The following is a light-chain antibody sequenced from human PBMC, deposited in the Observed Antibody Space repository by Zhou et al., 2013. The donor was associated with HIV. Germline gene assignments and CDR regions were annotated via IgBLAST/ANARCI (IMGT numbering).Light chain of an antibody. Sequence: EIVMMQSPATLSVSLGERATLSCGASRSISSNLAWYQQKPGQAPRLLISAASTRATGVPTRFSGSGSGTDFTLIITSLQSEDFGIYYCQQYSSWPLTFGQGTKVEF. J-gene: IGKJ1*01. CDR3: QQYSSWPLT. V-gene: IGKV3-15*01. CDR2: AAS. CDR1: RSISSN.